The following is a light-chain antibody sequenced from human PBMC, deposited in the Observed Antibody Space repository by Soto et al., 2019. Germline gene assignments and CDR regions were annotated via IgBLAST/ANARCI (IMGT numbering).Light chain of an antibody. Sequence: QSALTQPASVSGSPGQSITISCTGTSSDVGAYNYVSWYQQHPGRAPKLVIYAVSSRPSGVSNRFSGSKSDNTASLTISGLQAEDEADYYCSSYTSSSSYVVFGGGTKLTVL. CDR2: AVS. CDR3: SSYTSSSSYVV. J-gene: IGLJ2*01. V-gene: IGLV2-14*01. CDR1: SSDVGAYNY.